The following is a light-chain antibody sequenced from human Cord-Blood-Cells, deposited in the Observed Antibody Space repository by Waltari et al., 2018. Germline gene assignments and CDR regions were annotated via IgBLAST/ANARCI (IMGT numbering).Light chain of an antibody. V-gene: IGKV3-11*01. J-gene: IGKJ3*01. CDR3: QQRSNWPPNT. CDR2: DAS. CDR1: QSVSSY. Sequence: EIVLTQSPATLSLSPGERATLSCRASQSVSSYLAWYQQKPGQAPRLLIYDASNRATGIPARFSGGGSGTDFTLTISSLEPEDFAVYYCQQRSNWPPNTFGPGTKVDIK.